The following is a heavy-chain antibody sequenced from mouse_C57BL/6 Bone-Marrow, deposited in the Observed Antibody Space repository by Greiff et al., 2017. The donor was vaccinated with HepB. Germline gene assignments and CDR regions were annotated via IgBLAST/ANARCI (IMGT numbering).Heavy chain of an antibody. CDR1: GHTFTSYG. J-gene: IGHJ4*01. CDR3: ALSSSYAMDY. V-gene: IGHV1-81*01. CDR2: IYPRSGNT. D-gene: IGHD1-1*01. Sequence: QVQLKESGAELARPGASVKLSCKASGHTFTSYGISWVKQRTGQGLEWIGEIYPRSGNTYYNEKFKGKATLTADKSSSTAYMELRSLTSEDSAVYFCALSSSYAMDYWGQGTSVTVSS.